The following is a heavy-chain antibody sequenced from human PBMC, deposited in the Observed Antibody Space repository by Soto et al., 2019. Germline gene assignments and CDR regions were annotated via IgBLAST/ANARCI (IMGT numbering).Heavy chain of an antibody. CDR3: AMARITIFGVVKPNFDY. Sequence: ASVKVSCKASGYTFTSYGISWVRQAPGQGLAWMGWISAYNGNTNYAQKLQGRVTMTTDTSTSTAYMELRSLRSEDTAVYYCAMARITIFGVVKPNFDYWGQGTLVTVSS. CDR1: GYTFTSYG. J-gene: IGHJ4*02. CDR2: ISAYNGNT. D-gene: IGHD3-3*01. V-gene: IGHV1-18*04.